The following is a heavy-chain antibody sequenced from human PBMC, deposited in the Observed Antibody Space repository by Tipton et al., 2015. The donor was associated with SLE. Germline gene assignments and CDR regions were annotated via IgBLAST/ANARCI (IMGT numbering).Heavy chain of an antibody. CDR1: GGSISSRY. J-gene: IGHJ4*02. CDR2: IYYSGST. D-gene: IGHD6-19*01. Sequence: GLVKPSETLSLSCTVSGGSISSRYWNWIRQPPGKGLEWIGHIYYSGSTNYNPSLKSRVTISVDTSKNQFSLTLTSLIAADTAVYYCARGPNLDNSGWYDYWDQGMLVTVSS. CDR3: ARGPNLDNSGWYDY. V-gene: IGHV4-59*11.